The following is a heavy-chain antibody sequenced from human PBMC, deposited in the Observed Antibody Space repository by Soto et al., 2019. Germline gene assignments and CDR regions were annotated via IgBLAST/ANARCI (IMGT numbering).Heavy chain of an antibody. CDR2: ISHSGTT. CDR1: GFPISSAYS. V-gene: IGHV4-38-2*02. J-gene: IGHJ6*02. D-gene: IGHD4-17*01. CDR3: ARVTMVIRDSDHFGVDV. Sequence: SETLSLTCLVSGFPISSAYSWGWIRQPPGKGLEWIGSISHSGTTYYSPSLTSRVSISVDTSKNQVSLKLTSVTAADTAVYFCARVTMVIRDSDHFGVDVWGHGATVTVSS.